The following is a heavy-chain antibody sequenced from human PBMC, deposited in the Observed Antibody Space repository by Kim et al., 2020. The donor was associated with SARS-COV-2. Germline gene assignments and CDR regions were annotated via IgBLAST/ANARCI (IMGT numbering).Heavy chain of an antibody. D-gene: IGHD3-10*01. CDR3: ALGQPYGSGSYYNVLPFDY. V-gene: IGHV3-23*01. Sequence: GGSLRLSCAASGFTFSSYAMSWVRQAPGKGLELVSAISGSGGSTYYADSVKGRFTISRYNSKNTLYLQMKSLRAEDTAVYYCALGQPYGSGSYYNVLPFDYWGQGTLVTVSS. J-gene: IGHJ4*02. CDR1: GFTFSSYA. CDR2: ISGSGGST.